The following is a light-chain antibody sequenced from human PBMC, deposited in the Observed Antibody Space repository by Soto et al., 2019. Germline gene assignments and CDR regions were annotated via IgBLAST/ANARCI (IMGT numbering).Light chain of an antibody. V-gene: IGKV3-15*01. Sequence: EVVMTQSPATLSVSPGERATLSCRARQSANANLAWYQQKPGQAPRLLIHGASNRATAIPARFSGSGFGTEFILTISSLQSEDFAVYYCQQYNTWLWTFGQGTKVEIK. J-gene: IGKJ1*01. CDR1: QSANAN. CDR2: GAS. CDR3: QQYNTWLWT.